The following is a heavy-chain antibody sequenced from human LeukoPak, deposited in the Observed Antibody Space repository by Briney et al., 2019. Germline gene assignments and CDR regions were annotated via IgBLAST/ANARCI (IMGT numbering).Heavy chain of an antibody. D-gene: IGHD3-9*01. CDR2: ICYNGST. CDR1: GGSISSYY. J-gene: IGHJ3*02. Sequence: SETLSLTCTVSGGSISSYYWSWIRQPPGKGLEWIGYICYNGSTNYNPSLRSRVTISVDTSKNQFSLKLSSVTAADTAVYYCARERKDYDILTGYYSDAFDIWGQGTMVTVSS. V-gene: IGHV4-59*01. CDR3: ARERKDYDILTGYYSDAFDI.